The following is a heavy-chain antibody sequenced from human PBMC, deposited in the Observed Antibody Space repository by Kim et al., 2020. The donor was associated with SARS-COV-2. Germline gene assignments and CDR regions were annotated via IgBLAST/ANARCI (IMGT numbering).Heavy chain of an antibody. Sequence: GGSLRLSCAASGFTFSSYAMHWVRQAPGKGLEWVAVISYDGSNKYYADSVKGRFTISRDNSKNTLYLQMNSLRAEDTAVYYCARVMITFGGVIVIPPYYYGMDVWGQGTTVTVSS. CDR2: ISYDGSNK. CDR3: ARVMITFGGVIVIPPYYYGMDV. V-gene: IGHV3-30*04. CDR1: GFTFSSYA. D-gene: IGHD3-16*02. J-gene: IGHJ6*02.